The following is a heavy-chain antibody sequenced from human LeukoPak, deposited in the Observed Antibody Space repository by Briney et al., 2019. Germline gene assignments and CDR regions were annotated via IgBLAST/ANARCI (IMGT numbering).Heavy chain of an antibody. CDR2: IYYSGST. CDR1: GGSISRYF. CDR3: ARHEGDTSGSYMYNWFDP. D-gene: IGHD3-22*01. Sequence: SDTLSLTCTVSGGSISRYFWGWIRQPPGKGLECIGYIYYSGSTNYNPSLKSRVTISVDTSKNQVSLKLSSVTAADTAVYYCARHEGDTSGSYMYNWFDPWGQGTLVTVSS. V-gene: IGHV4-59*08. J-gene: IGHJ5*02.